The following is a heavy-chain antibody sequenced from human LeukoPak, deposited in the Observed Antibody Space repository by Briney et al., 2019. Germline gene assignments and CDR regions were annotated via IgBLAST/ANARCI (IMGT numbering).Heavy chain of an antibody. CDR1: GFTFSTYW. V-gene: IGHV3-7*01. J-gene: IGHJ6*03. Sequence: PPGGSLRLSCVVSGFTFSTYWMSWVRQAPGKGLEWVANLNQDGSEKYYVDSVKGRFTISRDNAKNSLYLQMNSLRAEDTALYYCVRDKDYSYYYMEVLGKGTTVTVSS. CDR3: VRDKDYSYYYMEV. CDR2: LNQDGSEK.